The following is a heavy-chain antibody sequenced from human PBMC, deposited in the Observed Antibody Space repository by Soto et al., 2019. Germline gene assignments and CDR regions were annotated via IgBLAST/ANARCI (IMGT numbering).Heavy chain of an antibody. CDR1: GGSFSGYY. Sequence: QVQLQQWGAGLLKPSETLSLTCAVYGGSFSGYYWSWIRQPPGKGLEWIGEINHSGSTNYNPSLKSRVTISGDTSKNQFSLKLSSVTAADTAVYYCARYCSGGSCYSSDDYWGQGTLVTVSS. D-gene: IGHD2-15*01. CDR2: INHSGST. CDR3: ARYCSGGSCYSSDDY. V-gene: IGHV4-34*01. J-gene: IGHJ4*02.